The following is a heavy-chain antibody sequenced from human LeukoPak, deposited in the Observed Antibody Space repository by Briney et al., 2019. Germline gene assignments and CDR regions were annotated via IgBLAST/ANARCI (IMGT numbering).Heavy chain of an antibody. CDR2: ISTHNGNT. J-gene: IGHJ6*02. Sequence: GASVKVSCKASGHTFTSYDINWVRQAPGQGLEWVGWISTHNGNTKYAQKLQGRVTMTTDTSTSTVYLEMGSLRFDDTAVYYCARLPTMVRGYPYYYYGMDVWGQGTTVTVSS. CDR1: GHTFTSYD. D-gene: IGHD3-10*01. CDR3: ARLPTMVRGYPYYYYGMDV. V-gene: IGHV1-18*01.